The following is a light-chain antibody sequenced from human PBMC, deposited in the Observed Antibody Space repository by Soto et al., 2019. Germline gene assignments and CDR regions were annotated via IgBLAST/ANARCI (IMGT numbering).Light chain of an antibody. V-gene: IGLV2-14*01. CDR2: DVS. CDR1: SSDVGAYNY. J-gene: IGLJ2*01. CDR3: SSYTSGNKVV. Sequence: QSVLTQPASVSGSPGQSITISCTGTSSDVGAYNYVSWYQQYPGKVPKLMIYDVSNRPSGVSNRFSGSKSGNTASLTISGRQAEDEADYHCSSYTSGNKVVFGGGTKLTVL.